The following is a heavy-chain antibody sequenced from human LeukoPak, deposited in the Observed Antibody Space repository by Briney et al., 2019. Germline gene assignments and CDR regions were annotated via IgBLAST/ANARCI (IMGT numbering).Heavy chain of an antibody. J-gene: IGHJ4*02. CDR3: ARLLLDTAACDY. Sequence: ASVKVSCKASGYTFTGYYMHWVRQAPGQVLEWMGWINPNSGGTNYAQKFQGRVTMTRDTSISTAYMELSRLRSDDTAVYYCARLLLDTAACDYWGQGTLVTVSS. CDR1: GYTFTGYY. V-gene: IGHV1-2*02. D-gene: IGHD1-26*01. CDR2: INPNSGGT.